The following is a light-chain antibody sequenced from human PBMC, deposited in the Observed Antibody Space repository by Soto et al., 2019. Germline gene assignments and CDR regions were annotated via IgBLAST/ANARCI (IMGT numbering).Light chain of an antibody. CDR2: EVN. CDR3: SSYTSSTKRV. V-gene: IGLV2-14*01. CDR1: SSDVGGYNY. J-gene: IGLJ3*02. Sequence: QSALTQPASVSGSPGQSITISCTGTSSDVGGYNYVSWYQQHPGKAPKLMIYEVNTRPSWVSTRFSGSKSGNTASLTISWLQAEDEADYYCSSYTSSTKRVFGGGTKVTVL.